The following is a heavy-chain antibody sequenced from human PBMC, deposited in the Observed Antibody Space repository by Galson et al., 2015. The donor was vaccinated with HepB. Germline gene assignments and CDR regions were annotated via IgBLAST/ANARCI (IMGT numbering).Heavy chain of an antibody. Sequence: SVKVSCKASGYTFSSYYLHWVRQAPGQGLEWMGMINPSTGGTNYAQNSQGRVTVTRDTSTNTVYMELTSLTSADTALYYCTRAVSGPRRGNWYFELWGRGTLVTVSS. CDR2: INPSTGGT. V-gene: IGHV1-46*03. CDR1: GYTFSSYY. J-gene: IGHJ2*01. D-gene: IGHD2-15*01. CDR3: TRAVSGPRRGNWYFEL.